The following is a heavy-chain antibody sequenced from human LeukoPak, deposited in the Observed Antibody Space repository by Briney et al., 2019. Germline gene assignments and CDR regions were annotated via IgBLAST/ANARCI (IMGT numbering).Heavy chain of an antibody. D-gene: IGHD6-19*01. CDR3: ARRTGSSGWYVLDY. CDR1: GYNLTSYW. J-gene: IGHJ4*02. Sequence: GESLKTSGKGSGYNLTSYWIGWVRQMPGKDLEWMGIIYPGDSDTRYSLSFQGQVTISADKSISTAYLQWSSLKASDTAMYYCARRTGSSGWYVLDYWGQGTLVTVSS. V-gene: IGHV5-51*01. CDR2: IYPGDSDT.